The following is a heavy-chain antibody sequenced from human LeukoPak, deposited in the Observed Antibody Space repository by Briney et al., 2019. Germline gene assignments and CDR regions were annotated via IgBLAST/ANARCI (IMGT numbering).Heavy chain of an antibody. CDR2: FVPEDART. J-gene: IGHJ3*01. D-gene: IGHD3-3*01. V-gene: IGHV1-24*01. Sequence: ASVKVSCKLSGYTGFELSMNWVRQAPGKGLEWMGGFVPEDARTIYAQKFQGRVTMTEDTSTDTAYMELSSLTSKDTAVYYCTTHSILGVVTYAFHLWGRGTLVTVSS. CDR1: GYTGFELS. CDR3: TTHSILGVVTYAFHL.